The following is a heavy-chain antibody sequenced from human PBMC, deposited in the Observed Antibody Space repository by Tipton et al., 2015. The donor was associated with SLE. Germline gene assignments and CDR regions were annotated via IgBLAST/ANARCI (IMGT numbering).Heavy chain of an antibody. Sequence: TLSLTCPVSGGSFSSGSYYWSWIRQPAGRGLEWIGHIYTSGSTNNNPSLKSRVTISEDTSRNQFSLKLTSVTAADTAVYYCVGWGSSGYYYGFDYWGQGTLVTVSS. J-gene: IGHJ4*02. V-gene: IGHV4-61*09. D-gene: IGHD3-22*01. CDR3: VGWGSSGYYYGFDY. CDR2: IYTSGST. CDR1: GGSFSSGSYY.